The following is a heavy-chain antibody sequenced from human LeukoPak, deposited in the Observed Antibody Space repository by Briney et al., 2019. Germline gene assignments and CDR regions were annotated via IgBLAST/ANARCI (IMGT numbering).Heavy chain of an antibody. CDR1: GFIFSSYE. CDR2: ITRSGSTI. Sequence: GGSLRLSCAASGFIFSSYEMNWVRQAPGKGLEWVSYITRSGSTIYYADSVKGRFTISRDNTKNSLYLQMNSLRGEDMALYYCAKDATSSPYYYYMDVWGKGTTVTVSS. J-gene: IGHJ6*03. CDR3: AKDATSSPYYYYMDV. V-gene: IGHV3-48*03. D-gene: IGHD1-1*01.